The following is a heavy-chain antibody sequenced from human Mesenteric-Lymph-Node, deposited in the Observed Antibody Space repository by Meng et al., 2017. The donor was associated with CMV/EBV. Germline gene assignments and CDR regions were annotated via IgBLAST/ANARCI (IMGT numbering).Heavy chain of an antibody. Sequence: SETLSLTCTVSGGSISSGNYHWGRIRQPPGKGLEWIGNIFKSGTTYYNPSLKRRLTISVDTSKNQFSLKLSPVTAADTAVYFCARNPKTDPYYYDSSGYLDYWGQGTLVTVSS. CDR1: GGSISSGNYH. CDR3: ARNPKTDPYYYDSSGYLDY. V-gene: IGHV4-39*01. CDR2: IFKSGTT. D-gene: IGHD3-22*01. J-gene: IGHJ4*02.